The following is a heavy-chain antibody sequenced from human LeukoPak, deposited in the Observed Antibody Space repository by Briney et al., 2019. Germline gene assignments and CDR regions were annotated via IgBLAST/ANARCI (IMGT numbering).Heavy chain of an antibody. CDR3: ARGYCSGGSCYSYYYYNDMDV. Sequence: SETLSLTCTVSGGPISSSSYYWGWIRQPPGKGLEWIGSIHYSGSTNYNPSLKSRVTISVDTSKNQFSLKLSSVTAADTAVYYCARGYCSGGSCYSYYYYNDMDVWGKGTTVTVSS. J-gene: IGHJ6*03. CDR2: IHYSGST. V-gene: IGHV4-39*07. CDR1: GGPISSSSYY. D-gene: IGHD2-15*01.